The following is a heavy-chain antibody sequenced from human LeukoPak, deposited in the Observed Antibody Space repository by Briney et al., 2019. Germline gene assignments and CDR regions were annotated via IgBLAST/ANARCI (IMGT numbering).Heavy chain of an antibody. CDR1: GYTFTSYS. J-gene: IGHJ4*02. V-gene: IGHV1-18*01. CDR3: AKGIMAAAGFDY. CDR2: ISAYNGNT. Sequence: ASVTVSCKASGYTFTSYSLSWVRQAPGQGLEWMGWISAYNGNTDYAQNLQGRVTMTTDTSTSTAYMELRSLRSDDTAVYYCAKGIMAAAGFDYWGQGTLVTVSS. D-gene: IGHD6-13*01.